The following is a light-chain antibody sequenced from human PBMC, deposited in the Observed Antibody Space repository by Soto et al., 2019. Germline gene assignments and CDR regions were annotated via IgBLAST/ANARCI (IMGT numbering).Light chain of an antibody. J-gene: IGKJ1*01. CDR2: TTS. Sequence: DIVLTQSPGTLSLSPGERATLSCRASQSVGSYLAWYQQKPGQAPRLLIYTTSNSATDIPDRFSGSGSGTAFPLTISSLEPEDFAVYYCQHYGGSPWTFGQGTKVEI. CDR3: QHYGGSPWT. V-gene: IGKV3-20*01. CDR1: QSVGSY.